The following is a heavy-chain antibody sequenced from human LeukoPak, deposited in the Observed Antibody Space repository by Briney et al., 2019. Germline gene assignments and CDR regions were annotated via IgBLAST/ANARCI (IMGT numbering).Heavy chain of an antibody. D-gene: IGHD2-15*01. V-gene: IGHV3-23*01. CDR1: GFTFSSYG. CDR2: FSGSGGST. J-gene: IGHJ6*03. CDR3: AKNADRGAFCRGGGCYPYYYYYMDV. Sequence: PGGSLRLSCAASGFTFSSYGMSWVRQAPGKGLEWVSAFSGSGGSTYYADSVKGRFTISRDNSKNTLYLQMNSLTAEDTAIYYCAKNADRGAFCRGGGCYPYYYYYMDVWGTGTTVTISS.